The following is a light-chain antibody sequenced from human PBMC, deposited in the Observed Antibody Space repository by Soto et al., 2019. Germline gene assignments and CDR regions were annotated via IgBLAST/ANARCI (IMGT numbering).Light chain of an antibody. CDR2: EVS. V-gene: IGLV2-8*01. J-gene: IGLJ2*01. CDR1: SSDVGGYNY. CDR3: SSFASFEGIHVL. Sequence: QSVLTQPPSASGSTGQSVTISCTGTSSDVGGYNYVSWYQQHPGKAPKLIIREVSKRPSGVPDRFSGSKSGNTASLTFSWRQAEDEADYYLSSFASFEGIHVLFGGGNKLTVL.